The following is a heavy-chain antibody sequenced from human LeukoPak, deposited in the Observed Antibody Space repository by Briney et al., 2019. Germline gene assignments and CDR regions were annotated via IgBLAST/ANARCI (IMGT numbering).Heavy chain of an antibody. Sequence: GGSLRLSCAASGFTFSSYAMSWVRQAPGKGLEWVSYISSSGSTIYYADSVKGRFTISRDNAKNSLYLQMNSLRAEDTAVYYCARDSESYWHDAFDIWGQGTMVTVSS. CDR2: ISSSGSTI. V-gene: IGHV3-48*03. CDR3: ARDSESYWHDAFDI. J-gene: IGHJ3*02. CDR1: GFTFSSYA. D-gene: IGHD1-26*01.